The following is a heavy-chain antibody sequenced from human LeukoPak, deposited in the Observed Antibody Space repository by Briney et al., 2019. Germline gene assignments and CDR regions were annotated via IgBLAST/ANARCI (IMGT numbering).Heavy chain of an antibody. Sequence: PGGSLRLSCAASGXTFDDYAVHWVRQAPGKGLEWVFLVTGDGRSKYYASSVRGRFTISRDNSANSLFLQMSSLTTEDTVLYYCANGGSGSYKGVDYWGQGILVTVSS. CDR3: ANGGSGSYKGVDY. CDR1: GXTFDDYA. J-gene: IGHJ4*02. D-gene: IGHD3-10*01. V-gene: IGHV3-43*02. CDR2: VTGDGRSK.